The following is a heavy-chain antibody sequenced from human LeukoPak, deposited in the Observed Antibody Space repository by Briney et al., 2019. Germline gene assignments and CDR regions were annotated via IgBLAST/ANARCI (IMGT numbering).Heavy chain of an antibody. CDR1: GDSVSSNSAA. CDR2: TYYRSKWYN. D-gene: IGHD2-15*01. CDR3: ARELEYCSGGSCRNWFDP. V-gene: IGHV6-1*01. Sequence: SQTLSLTCAISGDSVSSNSAAWNWIRQSPSSGLEWLGRTYYRSKWYNDYAVSVKSRITINPDTSKNQFSLQLNSVTPEDTAVYYCARELEYCSGGSCRNWFDPWGQGTLVTVSS. J-gene: IGHJ5*02.